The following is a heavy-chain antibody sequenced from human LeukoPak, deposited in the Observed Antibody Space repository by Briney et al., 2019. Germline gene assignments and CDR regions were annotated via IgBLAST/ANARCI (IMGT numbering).Heavy chain of an antibody. CDR3: AKPLIIAATGEFDY. Sequence: GGSLRLSCAASGFTFSSYAMSWVRQAPEKGLEWVSTISGSGGSTYYTDSVKGRFTISRDISKNTVYLQMNSLRAEDTAVYYCAKPLIIAATGEFDYWGQGTLVTVSS. J-gene: IGHJ4*02. D-gene: IGHD6-13*01. V-gene: IGHV3-23*01. CDR2: ISGSGGST. CDR1: GFTFSSYA.